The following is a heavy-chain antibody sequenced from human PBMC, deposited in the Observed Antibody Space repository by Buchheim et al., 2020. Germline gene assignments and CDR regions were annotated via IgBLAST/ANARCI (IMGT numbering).Heavy chain of an antibody. CDR3: VRHLAADDAFEI. V-gene: IGHV5-51*01. CDR1: GFSFISYW. D-gene: IGHD6-13*01. J-gene: IGHJ3*02. Sequence: EVQLVQSGAEVKKPGESLRISCKGSGFSFISYWIGWVRQTPGKGLEWMGLIHPSDSDARYNPSFQGQVTFSADKSVSTANLQWSSLRAADTAIYYCVRHLAADDAFEIWGQGT. CDR2: IHPSDSDA.